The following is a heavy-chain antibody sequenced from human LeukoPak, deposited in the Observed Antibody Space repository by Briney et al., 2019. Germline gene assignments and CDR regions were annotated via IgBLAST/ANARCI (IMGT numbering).Heavy chain of an antibody. CDR3: AGNYYDSSGDIWVDY. Sequence: SETLSLTCTVSGYSISSGFYWGWIRQPPGKGLEWIGSMYHSGSTYYNPSLKSRVTISVDTSKNQFSLKLSSVTAADTAVYYCAGNYYDSSGDIWVDYWGQGTLVTVSS. D-gene: IGHD3-22*01. CDR2: MYHSGST. J-gene: IGHJ4*02. CDR1: GYSISSGFY. V-gene: IGHV4-38-2*02.